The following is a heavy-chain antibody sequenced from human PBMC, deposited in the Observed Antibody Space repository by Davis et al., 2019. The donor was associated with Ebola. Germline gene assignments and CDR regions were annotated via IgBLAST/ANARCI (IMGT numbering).Heavy chain of an antibody. CDR3: AGGRGSILGWG. CDR1: GFTFSSYW. J-gene: IGHJ4*02. Sequence: GGSLRLSCAASGFTFSSYWMSWVRQAPGTGLEWVANIKQDGSEKYYVDSVKGRFTISRDNAKNSLYLQMNSLRAEDTAVYYCAGGRGSILGWGWGQGTLVTVSS. CDR2: IKQDGSEK. V-gene: IGHV3-7*01. D-gene: IGHD2-21*01.